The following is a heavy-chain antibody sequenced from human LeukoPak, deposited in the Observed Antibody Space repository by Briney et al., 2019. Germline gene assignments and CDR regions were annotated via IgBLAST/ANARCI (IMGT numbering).Heavy chain of an antibody. J-gene: IGHJ4*02. CDR3: AKLPSSGWLDY. D-gene: IGHD6-19*01. CDR1: GFTVSDNY. V-gene: IGHV3-53*01. CDR2: FYSGGNT. Sequence: PGGSLRLSCVVSGFTVSDNYMSWVRQAPGKGLEWVSAFYSGGNTYYTGSAKGRFIISRDSSKNTLYLQMNNLRPEDTAMYYCAKLPSSGWLDYWDQGTLVTVSS.